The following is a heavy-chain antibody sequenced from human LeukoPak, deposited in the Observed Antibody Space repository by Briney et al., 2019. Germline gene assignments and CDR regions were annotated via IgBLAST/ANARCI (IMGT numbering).Heavy chain of an antibody. D-gene: IGHD3-10*01. J-gene: IGHJ4*02. CDR2: IYPDDSDT. CDR1: GYSFTSYW. V-gene: IGHV5-51*01. CDR3: ARRGGYGSGSYSFDY. Sequence: GESLKISFKGSGYSFTSYWIGWVRQMPGKGLEWMGIIYPDDSDTRYSPSFQGQVTISADKSISTAYLQWSSLKASDTAMYYCARRGGYGSGSYSFDYWGQGTLVTVSS.